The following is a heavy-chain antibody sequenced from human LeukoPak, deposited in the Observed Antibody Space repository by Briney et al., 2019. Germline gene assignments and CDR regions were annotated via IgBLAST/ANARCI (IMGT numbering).Heavy chain of an antibody. J-gene: IGHJ4*02. CDR3: ARTPYNWNYSFDY. CDR1: GASISNSDYY. V-gene: IGHV4-39*07. CDR2: IYYDGSA. Sequence: PSETLSLTCTVSGASISNSDYYWGWIRQPPGKGLQWIGDIYYDGSAYYNPSLKSRVTISIDTSKNRFSLKLSSVTAADTAVYYCARTPYNWNYSFDYWGQGTLVTVSS. D-gene: IGHD1-7*01.